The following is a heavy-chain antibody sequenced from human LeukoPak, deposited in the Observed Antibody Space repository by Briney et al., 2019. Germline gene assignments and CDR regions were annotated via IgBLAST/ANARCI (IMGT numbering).Heavy chain of an antibody. D-gene: IGHD6-13*01. Sequence: GGSLRLSCAASGFTVSSNYMSWVRQAPGKGLEWVAVIYSGGSTYYADSVKGRFTISRDDSKNTLYLQMNSLRAEDTAVYYCARDSIAAAGTATHWGQGTLVTVSS. CDR3: ARDSIAAAGTATH. CDR2: IYSGGST. CDR1: GFTVSSNY. V-gene: IGHV3-53*01. J-gene: IGHJ4*02.